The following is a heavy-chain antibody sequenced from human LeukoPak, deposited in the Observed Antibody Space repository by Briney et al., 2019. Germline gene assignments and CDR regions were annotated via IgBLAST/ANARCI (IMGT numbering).Heavy chain of an antibody. J-gene: IGHJ4*02. CDR2: INPNSGGT. CDR1: GYTFTGYY. V-gene: IGHV1-2*06. CDR3: ARDLSGWFGDFDY. Sequence: ASVKVSCKASGYTFTGYYMHWVRRAPGQGLEWMGRINPNSGGTNYAQKFQGRVTMTRDTSINTAYMELSRLRSDDTAVYYCARDLSGWFGDFDYWGQGTLVTVSS. D-gene: IGHD6-19*01.